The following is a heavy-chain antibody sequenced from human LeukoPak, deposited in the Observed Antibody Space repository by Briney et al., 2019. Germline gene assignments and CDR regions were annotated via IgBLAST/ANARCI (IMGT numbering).Heavy chain of an antibody. CDR3: ARGDYGDFLPDY. CDR2: ISYDGSNK. D-gene: IGHD4-17*01. Sequence: GRSLRLSCAASGFTFSGYAMHWVRQAPGKGLEWVAVISYDGSNKYYADSVKGRFTISRDNSKNTLYLQMNSLRAEGTAVYYCARGDYGDFLPDYWGQGTLVTVSS. CDR1: GFTFSGYA. V-gene: IGHV3-30-3*01. J-gene: IGHJ4*02.